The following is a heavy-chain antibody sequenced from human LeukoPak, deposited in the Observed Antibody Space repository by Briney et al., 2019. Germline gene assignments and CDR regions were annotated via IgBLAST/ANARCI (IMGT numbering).Heavy chain of an antibody. J-gene: IGHJ6*02. V-gene: IGHV1-69*10. CDR1: GDTFSSYA. CDR3: ARDEPKYYGSGSYYFVGYYYYGMDV. Sequence: VASVKVSCKASGDTFSSYAISWVRQAPGQGLEWMGWIIPIIGIANYAQKFQGRVTITADKSTSTAYMELSSLRSEDTAVYYCARDEPKYYGSGSYYFVGYYYYGMDVWGQGTTVTVSS. D-gene: IGHD3-10*01. CDR2: IIPIIGIA.